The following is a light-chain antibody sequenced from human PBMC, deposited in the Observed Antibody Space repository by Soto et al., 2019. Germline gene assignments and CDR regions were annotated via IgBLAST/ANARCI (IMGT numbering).Light chain of an antibody. CDR2: AAS. Sequence: EIVMTQSPATLSVSPGERATLSCRASQSIGSDLAWYQQRAGQAPRLLIYAASTRATGFPARFSGSGSGTEFTLTISSLQSEDFAVYYCQQYDNWPQTFGQGTKVEIK. V-gene: IGKV3-15*01. CDR1: QSIGSD. J-gene: IGKJ1*01. CDR3: QQYDNWPQT.